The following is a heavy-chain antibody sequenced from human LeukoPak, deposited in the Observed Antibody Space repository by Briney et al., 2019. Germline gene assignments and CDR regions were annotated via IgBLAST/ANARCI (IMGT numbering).Heavy chain of an antibody. CDR2: IKKDGSEK. D-gene: IGHD5-24*01. J-gene: IGHJ4*02. Sequence: QSGGSLRLSCAASGFNFGTHWMTWVRQAPGKGLECVAIIKKDGSEKYHVDSVKGRFTISRDNAKNSLYLQMNSLRAEDTAVYYCGTGWAVDFWGQGTLVTVSS. CDR1: GFNFGTHW. CDR3: GTGWAVDF. V-gene: IGHV3-7*01.